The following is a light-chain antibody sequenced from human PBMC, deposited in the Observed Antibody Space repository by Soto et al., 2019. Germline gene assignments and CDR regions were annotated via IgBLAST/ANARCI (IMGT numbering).Light chain of an antibody. Sequence: EIVLTQSPGTLSLSPGERATLSCRASQSVSSSYLGWHQQKPGQAPRLLIYDASSRATGVPDRFSGGGSGTDFTLTISRLEPEDFAVYYCQHYAMSPPFTFGPGTKVDIK. J-gene: IGKJ3*01. V-gene: IGKV3-20*01. CDR2: DAS. CDR1: QSVSSSY. CDR3: QHYAMSPPFT.